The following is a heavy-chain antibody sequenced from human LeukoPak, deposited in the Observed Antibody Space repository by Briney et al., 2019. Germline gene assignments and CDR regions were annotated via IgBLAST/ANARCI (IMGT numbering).Heavy chain of an antibody. Sequence: ASVKVSCKASGGTFNSYAISWVRQATGQGLEWMGGIIPIFGTANYAQKVQGRVTITTDESTTTAYMELSSLRSEDTAVYYCARARSPSSGYLLRDHNWFDPWGQGTLVTVSS. J-gene: IGHJ5*02. CDR3: ARARSPSSGYLLRDHNWFDP. CDR2: IIPIFGTA. V-gene: IGHV1-69*05. D-gene: IGHD3-22*01. CDR1: GGTFNSYA.